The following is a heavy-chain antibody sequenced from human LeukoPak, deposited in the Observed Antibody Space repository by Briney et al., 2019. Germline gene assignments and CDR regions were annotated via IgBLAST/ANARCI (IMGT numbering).Heavy chain of an antibody. V-gene: IGHV3-74*03. J-gene: IGHJ4*02. CDR1: GFTFSNYW. Sequence: GGSLRLSCATSGFTFSNYWMDWVRQAPGKGLVWVSRINSDGSRATYADSVKGRFTSSRDNAKNTLYLQMNRLRAEDTALYYCVKVGSSGWYFDAWGQGTLVTVSS. CDR2: INSDGSRA. CDR3: VKVGSSGWYFDA. D-gene: IGHD6-19*01.